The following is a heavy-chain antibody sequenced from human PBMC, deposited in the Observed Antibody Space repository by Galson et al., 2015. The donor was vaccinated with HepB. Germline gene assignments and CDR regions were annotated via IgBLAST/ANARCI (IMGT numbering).Heavy chain of an antibody. V-gene: IGHV3-30*03. Sequence: SLRLSCAASGFTFSSYGMHWVRQAPGKGLEWVAVISYDGSNKYYADSVKGRFTISRDNSKNTLYLQMNSLRAEDTAVYYCARERGYSYGPDAFDIWGQGTMVTVSS. CDR1: GFTFSSYG. CDR2: ISYDGSNK. D-gene: IGHD5-18*01. CDR3: ARERGYSYGPDAFDI. J-gene: IGHJ3*02.